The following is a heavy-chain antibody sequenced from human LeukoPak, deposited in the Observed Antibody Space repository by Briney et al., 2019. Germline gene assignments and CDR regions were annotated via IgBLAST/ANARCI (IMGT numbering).Heavy chain of an antibody. CDR1: GYTFTSYD. J-gene: IGHJ5*02. D-gene: IGHD3-10*01. CDR2: MNPNSGNT. V-gene: IGHV1-8*01. CDR3: ARGTGPRFKSWFDP. Sequence: ASVKVSCKASGYTFTSYDINWLRQATGQGLEWMGWMNPNSGNTGYAQKFQGRVTMTRNTSISTAYMELSSLRSEDTAVYYCARGTGPRFKSWFDPWGQGTLVTVSS.